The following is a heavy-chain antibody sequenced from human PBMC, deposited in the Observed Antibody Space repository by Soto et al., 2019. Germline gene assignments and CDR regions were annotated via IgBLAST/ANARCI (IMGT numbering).Heavy chain of an antibody. CDR1: GDSIGGVGY. CDR2: ISSSGST. CDR3: ARSGVTGIVIPSHWLDP. V-gene: IGHV4-31*03. J-gene: IGHJ5*02. D-gene: IGHD2-21*02. Sequence: SETLSLTCTVSGDSIGGVGYWSWIRQFPGRGLEWIGCISSSGSTYYNPALNNRISLSLDTSQNKFSLKLLSVTAADTAIYYCARSGVTGIVIPSHWLDPWGQGTLVTVYS.